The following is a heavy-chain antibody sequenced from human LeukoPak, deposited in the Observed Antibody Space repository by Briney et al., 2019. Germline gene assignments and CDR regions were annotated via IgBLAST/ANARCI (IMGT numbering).Heavy chain of an antibody. D-gene: IGHD6-13*01. J-gene: IGHJ6*02. CDR1: GGSISSGGYY. Sequence: SETLSLTCTVSGGSISSGGYYWSWIRQPPGKGLEWIGYIYYSGSTNYNPSLKSRVTISVDTSKNQFSLKLSSVTAADTAVYYCARDSSSWGFNDYYGMDVWGQGTTVTVSS. V-gene: IGHV4-61*08. CDR3: ARDSSSWGFNDYYGMDV. CDR2: IYYSGST.